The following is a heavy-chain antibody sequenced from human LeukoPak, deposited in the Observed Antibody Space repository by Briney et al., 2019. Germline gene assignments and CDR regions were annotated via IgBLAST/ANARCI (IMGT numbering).Heavy chain of an antibody. J-gene: IGHJ6*02. D-gene: IGHD3-22*01. V-gene: IGHV1-18*01. CDR2: ISAYNGNT. Sequence: GASVKVSCKASGYTFTSYGISWVRQAPGQGLEWMGWISAYNGNTNYAQELQGGVTMTTDTSTSTAYMELRSLRSDDTAVYYCARDAYYYDSSGYYYEYYYGMDVWGQGTTVTVSS. CDR3: ARDAYYYDSSGYYYEYYYGMDV. CDR1: GYTFTSYG.